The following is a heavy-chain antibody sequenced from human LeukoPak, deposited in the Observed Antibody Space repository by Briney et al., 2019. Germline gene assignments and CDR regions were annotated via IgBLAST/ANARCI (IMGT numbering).Heavy chain of an antibody. V-gene: IGHV3-21*01. CDR2: ISSSSSYI. Sequence: GGSLRLSCAASGFTFSSYSMNWVRQAPGKGLERVSSISSSSSYIYYADSVKGRFTISRDNAKNSLYLQMNSLRAEDTAVYYCARDLRYYYDSSGYYGRSPNDYWGQGTLVTVSS. CDR3: ARDLRYYYDSSGYYGRSPNDY. D-gene: IGHD3-22*01. J-gene: IGHJ4*02. CDR1: GFTFSSYS.